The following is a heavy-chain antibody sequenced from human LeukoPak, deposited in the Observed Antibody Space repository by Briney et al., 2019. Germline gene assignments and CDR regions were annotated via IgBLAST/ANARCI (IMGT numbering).Heavy chain of an antibody. V-gene: IGHV1-2*02. CDR1: GYTFTGYY. D-gene: IGHD3-3*01. Sequence: ASVKVSCKASGYTFTGYYMHWVRQAPGQGLEWMGWINPSSGDTNYAQKFQGRVTMTRDTSISTAYMELSRLRSDDTAVYYCARAYGNTVRFFDYWGQGTLVTVSS. CDR2: INPSSGDT. CDR3: ARAYGNTVRFFDY. J-gene: IGHJ4*02.